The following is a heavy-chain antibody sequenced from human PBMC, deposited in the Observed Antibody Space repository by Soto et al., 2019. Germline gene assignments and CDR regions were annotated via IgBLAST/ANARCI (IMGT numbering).Heavy chain of an antibody. D-gene: IGHD1-1*01. CDR2: IYYSGST. Sequence: NPSETLSLTCTVSGGCISSSSYYWGWIRQPPGKGLEWIGSIYYSGSTYYNPSLKSRVTISVDTSKNQFSLKLSSVTAADTAVYYCASLKMISWNNSAWFDPWGQGTLVTVSS. CDR1: GGCISSSSYY. V-gene: IGHV4-39*01. CDR3: ASLKMISWNNSAWFDP. J-gene: IGHJ5*02.